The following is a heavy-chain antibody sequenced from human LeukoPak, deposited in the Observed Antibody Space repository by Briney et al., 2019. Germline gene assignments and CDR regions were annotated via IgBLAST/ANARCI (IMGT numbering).Heavy chain of an antibody. D-gene: IGHD6-6*01. CDR3: ARNLGIAARRRFFDY. CDR2: INHSGST. Sequence: SETLSLTCAVYGGSFSGYYWSWIRQPPGKGLEWIGEINHSGSTNYNPSLKSRVTISVDTSKNQFSLKLSSVTAADTAVYYCARNLGIAARRRFFDYWGQGTLVTVSS. J-gene: IGHJ4*02. CDR1: GGSFSGYY. V-gene: IGHV4-34*01.